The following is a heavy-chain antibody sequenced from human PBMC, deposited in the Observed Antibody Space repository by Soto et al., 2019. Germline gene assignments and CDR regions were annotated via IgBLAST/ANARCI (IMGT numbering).Heavy chain of an antibody. Sequence: GASVKVSCKASGYSFTGYFIHWVRQAPGQGLEWMGWINPHSGGTKYAQKFQGWVTMTRNTSIYTAYMELSRLRPSDTAVYYCARVGHNIRTGAYYFYAMDVWGQGTTVTVSS. J-gene: IGHJ6*02. D-gene: IGHD1-1*01. CDR2: INPHSGGT. CDR1: GYSFTGYF. CDR3: ARVGHNIRTGAYYFYAMDV. V-gene: IGHV1-2*04.